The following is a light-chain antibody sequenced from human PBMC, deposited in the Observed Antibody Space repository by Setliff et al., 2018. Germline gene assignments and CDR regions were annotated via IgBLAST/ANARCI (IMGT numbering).Light chain of an antibody. CDR3: SAYTSSSTDV. CDR2: DVS. CDR1: SSDVGAYDL. Sequence: ALTQPASVSGSPGQSITISCSGTSSDVGAYDLVSWYKQHPGKAPKLIISDVSNRPSGVSNRFSGSKSGNTASLTISGLQAEDEADYYCSAYTSSSTDVFGTGTKVTVL. J-gene: IGLJ1*01. V-gene: IGLV2-14*03.